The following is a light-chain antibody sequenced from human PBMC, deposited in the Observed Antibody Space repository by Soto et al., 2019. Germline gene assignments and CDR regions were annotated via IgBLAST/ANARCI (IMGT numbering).Light chain of an antibody. CDR3: QSYDSSLSTWV. J-gene: IGLJ3*02. V-gene: IGLV1-40*01. CDR1: SSNIGAGYD. Sequence: QSVLTQPPSVSGAPGQRVTIYCTGSSSNIGAGYDVHWYQQLPGTAPKLLIYHTTNRPSGVPDRFSGSKSGTSASLAITGLQAEHEADYYCQSYDSSLSTWVFGGGTQLTVL. CDR2: HTT.